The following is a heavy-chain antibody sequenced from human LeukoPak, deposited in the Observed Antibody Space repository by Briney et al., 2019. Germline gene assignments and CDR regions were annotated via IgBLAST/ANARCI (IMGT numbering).Heavy chain of an antibody. J-gene: IGHJ6*03. V-gene: IGHV3-30*18. CDR3: AKGMDDSRSSPGYYYYYYMDV. CDR1: GFTFSSYG. D-gene: IGHD3-22*01. CDR2: IWYGGSNK. Sequence: PGRSLRLSCAASGFTFSSYGMHWVRQAPGKGLEWVAVIWYGGSNKYYADSVKGRFTISRDNSKNTLYLQMNSLRAEDTAVYYCAKGMDDSRSSPGYYYYYYMDVWGKGTTVTVSS.